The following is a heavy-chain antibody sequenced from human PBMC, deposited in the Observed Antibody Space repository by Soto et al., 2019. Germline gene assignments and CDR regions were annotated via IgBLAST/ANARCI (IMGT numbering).Heavy chain of an antibody. D-gene: IGHD2-2*01. CDR1: EGSISTRDDY. J-gene: IGHJ4*02. CDR3: ASRYAPSEFDH. CDR2: ITNNGGT. V-gene: IGHV4-39*01. Sequence: PSETLSLTCSVSEGSISTRDDYWGWIRQSPGEGLEWIASITNNGGTQYNPSLKSRVTILVDTSKNEFSLKVTSVTAADTGVYFCASRYAPSEFDHWGQGSLVTVSS.